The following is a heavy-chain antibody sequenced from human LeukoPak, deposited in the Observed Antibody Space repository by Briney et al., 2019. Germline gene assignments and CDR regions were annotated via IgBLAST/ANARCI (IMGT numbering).Heavy chain of an antibody. V-gene: IGHV3-74*01. CDR2: IKSDGSST. J-gene: IGHJ6*03. Sequence: GGSLRLSCAASGFTFSSYEMNWVRQAPGKGLVWVSRIKSDGSSTNYADAVKGRFTISRDNSKNTLYLQMNSLRAEDTAVYYCARDRRWFGELLPVDYMDVWGKGTTVTISS. D-gene: IGHD3-10*01. CDR1: GFTFSSYE. CDR3: ARDRRWFGELLPVDYMDV.